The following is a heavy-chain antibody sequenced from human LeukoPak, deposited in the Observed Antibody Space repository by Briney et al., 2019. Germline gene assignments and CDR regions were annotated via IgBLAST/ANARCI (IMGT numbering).Heavy chain of an antibody. CDR3: ATSLSGWENYHYMDA. J-gene: IGHJ6*03. Sequence: GGSLRLSCAASGFIVSSCEMNWVRQAPGKGLEWVAFIAADNTIFYAESVKGRFTLSRDNARNSLFLQMNSLRVEDTAIYYCATSLSGWENYHYMDAWGKGTTVTISS. CDR2: IAADNTI. CDR1: GFIVSSCE. D-gene: IGHD6-19*01. V-gene: IGHV3-48*03.